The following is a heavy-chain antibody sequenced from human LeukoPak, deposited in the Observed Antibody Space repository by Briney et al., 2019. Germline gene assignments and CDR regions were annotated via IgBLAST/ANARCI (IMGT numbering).Heavy chain of an antibody. CDR2: INHSGST. CDR1: GGSFSGYY. Sequence: SETLSLTCAVYGGSFSGYYWSWIRQPPGKGLEWIGGINHSGSTNYNPSLKSRVAISVDTSKNHFSLKLTSVTAADTAVYYCARGYLYWGQGTLVTVSS. V-gene: IGHV4-34*01. J-gene: IGHJ4*02. CDR3: ARGYLY.